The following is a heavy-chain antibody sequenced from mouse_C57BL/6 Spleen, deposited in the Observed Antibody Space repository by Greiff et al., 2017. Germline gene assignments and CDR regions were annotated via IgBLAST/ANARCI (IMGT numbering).Heavy chain of an antibody. CDR2: IYPRSGNT. CDR1: GYTFTSYG. CDR3: ASRYGYENFDY. V-gene: IGHV1-81*01. Sequence: LQESGAELARPGASVKLSCKASGYTFTSYGISWVKQRTGQGLEWIGEIYPRSGNTYYNEKFKGKATLTADKSSSTAYMELRSLTSEDSAVYFCASRYGYENFDYWGQGTTLTVSS. D-gene: IGHD2-2*01. J-gene: IGHJ2*01.